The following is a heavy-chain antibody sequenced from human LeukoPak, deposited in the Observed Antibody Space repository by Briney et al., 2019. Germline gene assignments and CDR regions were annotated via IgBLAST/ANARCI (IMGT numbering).Heavy chain of an antibody. CDR2: IYPGDSDT. CDR3: ARWYCSGGSCYYFDY. D-gene: IGHD2-15*01. V-gene: IGHV5-51*01. Sequence: GESLKISCKGSGYSFTSYWIGWVRQMPGRGLEWMGIIYPGDSDTRYSPSFQGQVTISADKSISTAYLQWSSLKASDTAMYYFARWYCSGGSCYYFDYWGQGTLVTVSS. CDR1: GYSFTSYW. J-gene: IGHJ4*02.